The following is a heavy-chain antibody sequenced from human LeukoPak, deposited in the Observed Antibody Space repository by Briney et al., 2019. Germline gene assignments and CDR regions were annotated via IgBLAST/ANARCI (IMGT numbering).Heavy chain of an antibody. CDR1: GGSFSGYY. V-gene: IGHV4-34*01. Sequence: SETLSLTCAVYGGSFSGYYWSWIRQPPGKGLEWIGEINHSGSTNYNPSLKSRVTISVDTSKNQFSLKLSSVTAADTAVYYCTGSDYYYDSSGYSGVYYWGQGTLVTVSS. CDR2: INHSGST. CDR3: TGSDYYYDSSGYSGVYY. J-gene: IGHJ4*02. D-gene: IGHD3-22*01.